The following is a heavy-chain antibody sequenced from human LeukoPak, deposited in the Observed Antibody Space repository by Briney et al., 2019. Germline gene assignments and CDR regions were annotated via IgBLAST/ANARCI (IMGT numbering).Heavy chain of an antibody. CDR3: ARALVAGNWNYEAFDI. D-gene: IGHD1-7*01. J-gene: IGHJ3*02. V-gene: IGHV4-61*02. CDR1: GGSISSGSYY. CDR2: IYTSGST. Sequence: SETLSLTCTVSGGSISSGSYYWSWIRQPAGKGLEWIGRIYTSGSTNYNPSLKSRVTISVDTSENQFSLKLSSVTAADTAVYYCARALVAGNWNYEAFDIWGQGTMVTVSS.